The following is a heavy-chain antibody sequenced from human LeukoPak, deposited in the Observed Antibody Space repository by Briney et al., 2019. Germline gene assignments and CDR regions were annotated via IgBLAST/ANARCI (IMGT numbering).Heavy chain of an antibody. CDR3: ATYDFWSHWFDP. CDR1: GGSISSYY. J-gene: IGHJ5*02. V-gene: IGHV4-59*01. CDR2: IYYSGST. D-gene: IGHD3-3*01. Sequence: SETLSLTCTVSGGSISSYYWSWIRQPPGKGLEWIGYIYYSGSTNYNPSLTSRVTISVDTSKNKFSLKLSSVTAAGTAVYYCATYDFWSHWFDPWGQGTLVTVSS.